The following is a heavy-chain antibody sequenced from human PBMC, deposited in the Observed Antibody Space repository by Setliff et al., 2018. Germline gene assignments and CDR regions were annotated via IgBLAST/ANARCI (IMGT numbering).Heavy chain of an antibody. CDR2: INHSGST. J-gene: IGHJ4*02. V-gene: IGHV4-34*01. CDR1: GGPFSGYY. CDR3: ARQTGEQLVDY. Sequence: SETLSLTCTVYGGPFSGYYWSWTRQPPGKGLEWIGEINHSGSTNYNPSLKSRVTTLVDTSKNHFSLKLSSVTAADTAVYYCARQTGEQLVDYWGQGTLVTVSS. D-gene: IGHD6-6*01.